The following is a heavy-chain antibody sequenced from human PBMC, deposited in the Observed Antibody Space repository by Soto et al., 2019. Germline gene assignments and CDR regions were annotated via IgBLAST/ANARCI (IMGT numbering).Heavy chain of an antibody. J-gene: IGHJ3*02. V-gene: IGHV1-8*01. D-gene: IGHD3-3*01. CDR2: MNPNSGNT. Sequence: ASVKVSCKASGYTFTSYDINWVLQATGQGLEWMGWMNPNSGNTGYAQKFQGRVTMTRNTSISTAYMELSSLRSEDTAVYYCARARRAITIFGAPPDAFDIWGQGTMVTVSS. CDR1: GYTFTSYD. CDR3: ARARRAITIFGAPPDAFDI.